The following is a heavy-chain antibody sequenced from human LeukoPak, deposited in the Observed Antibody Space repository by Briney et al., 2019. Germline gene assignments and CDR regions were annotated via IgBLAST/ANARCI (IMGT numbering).Heavy chain of an antibody. J-gene: IGHJ3*02. D-gene: IGHD3-10*01. V-gene: IGHV3-21*01. CDR1: GFTFSSYS. Sequence: PGGSLRLSCAASGFTFSSYSMNRLRQAPGKGLEWVSSISSSSSYIYYADSVKGRFTISRDNAKNSLYLQMNSLRAEDTAVYYCARVGDYGSGSYWINAFDIWGQGTMVTVSS. CDR2: ISSSSSYI. CDR3: ARVGDYGSGSYWINAFDI.